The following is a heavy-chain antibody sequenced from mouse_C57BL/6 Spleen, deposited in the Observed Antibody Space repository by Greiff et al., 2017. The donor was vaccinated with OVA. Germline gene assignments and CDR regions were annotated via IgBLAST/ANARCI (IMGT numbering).Heavy chain of an antibody. J-gene: IGHJ1*03. Sequence: EVKLVESGGGLVQPGGSLKLSCAASGFTFSDYYMYWVRQTPEKRLEWVAYISNGGGSTYYPDTVKGRFTISRDNAKNTLYLQMSRLKSEDTAIYYCARELGRDWYFDVWGTGTTVTVSS. CDR1: GFTFSDYY. V-gene: IGHV5-12*01. CDR3: ARELGRDWYFDV. CDR2: ISNGGGST. D-gene: IGHD4-1*01.